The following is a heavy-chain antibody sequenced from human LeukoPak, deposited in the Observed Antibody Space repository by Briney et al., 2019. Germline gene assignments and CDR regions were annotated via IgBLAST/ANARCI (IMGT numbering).Heavy chain of an antibody. CDR2: IYYSGST. Sequence: SETLSLTCTVSGGSISSYYWSWIRQPPGKGLESIGYIYYSGSTNYNPSLKSRVTISVDTSKNQFSLKLSSVTAADTAVYYCARGKSHGLGIVVVPGAFDIWGQGTMVTVSS. J-gene: IGHJ3*02. CDR1: GGSISSYY. CDR3: ARGKSHGLGIVVVPGAFDI. D-gene: IGHD2-2*03. V-gene: IGHV4-59*01.